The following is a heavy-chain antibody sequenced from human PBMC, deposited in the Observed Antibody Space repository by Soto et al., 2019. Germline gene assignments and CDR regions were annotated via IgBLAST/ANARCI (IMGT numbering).Heavy chain of an antibody. D-gene: IGHD2-15*01. V-gene: IGHV3-30-3*01. Sequence: PGGSLRLSCAASGFTFSRYAMHWVRQAPGKGLEWVAIISYDGSNIYYAESVKGRFSVSRDDSKNTLYLQMNSLRADDTAVYYCARDHCSGDSCYLYFFDYWGQGTLVTVSS. CDR3: ARDHCSGDSCYLYFFDY. CDR2: ISYDGSNI. J-gene: IGHJ4*02. CDR1: GFTFSRYA.